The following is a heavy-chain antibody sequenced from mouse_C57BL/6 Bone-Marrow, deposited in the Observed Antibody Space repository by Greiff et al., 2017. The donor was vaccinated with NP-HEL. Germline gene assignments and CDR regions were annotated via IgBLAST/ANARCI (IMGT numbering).Heavy chain of an antibody. J-gene: IGHJ2*01. D-gene: IGHD2-3*01. V-gene: IGHV1-82*01. CDR3: ARDFIYDGYSYYFDY. Sequence: QVQLKESGPELVKPGASVKISCKASGYAFSSSWMNWVKQRPGKGLEWIGRIYPGDGDTNYNGKFKGKATLTADKSSSTAYMQLSSLTSEDSAVYFCARDFIYDGYSYYFDYWGQGTTLTVSS. CDR2: IYPGDGDT. CDR1: GYAFSSSW.